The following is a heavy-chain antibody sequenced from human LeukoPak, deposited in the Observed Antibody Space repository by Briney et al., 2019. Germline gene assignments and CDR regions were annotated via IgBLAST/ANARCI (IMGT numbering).Heavy chain of an antibody. CDR2: IYTSGST. CDR1: GGSISSGSYY. D-gene: IGHD3-10*01. V-gene: IGHV4-61*02. CDR3: ARRRPLLWFGELFPASRGAFDY. J-gene: IGHJ4*02. Sequence: PSETLSLTCTVSGGSISSGSYYWSWIRQPAGKGLEWIGRIYTSGSTNYNPSLKSRVTISVDTSKNQFSLKLSSVTAADTAVYYCARRRPLLWFGELFPASRGAFDYWGQGTLVTVSS.